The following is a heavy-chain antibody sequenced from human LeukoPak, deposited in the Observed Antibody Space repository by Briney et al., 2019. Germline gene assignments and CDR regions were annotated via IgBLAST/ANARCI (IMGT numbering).Heavy chain of an antibody. CDR3: AREPPDVIAIFGVAGPLGY. CDR1: GYTFTSYY. CDR2: INPSGGST. D-gene: IGHD3-3*01. V-gene: IGHV1-46*01. J-gene: IGHJ4*02. Sequence: ASVKVSCKASGYTFTSYYMHWVRQAPGQGLEWMGIINPSGGSTSYAQKFQGRVTMTRDTSTSTVYMELSSLRSEDTAVYYCAREPPDVIAIFGVAGPLGYWGQGTLVTVSS.